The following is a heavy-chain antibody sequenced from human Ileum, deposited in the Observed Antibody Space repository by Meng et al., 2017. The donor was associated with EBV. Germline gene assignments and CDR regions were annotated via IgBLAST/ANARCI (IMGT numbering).Heavy chain of an antibody. Sequence: QVQLRESGPGLLKPSATLTLTCAVSGGSISSDNWWSWVRQPPGKVLEWIGQIHHGGSTNSNPSLQSRVTISVDNSKNQFSLKLSSVTAADTAVYYCARSLTTPYYFDDWGQGTLVTVSS. CDR1: GGSISSDNW. CDR2: IHHGGST. J-gene: IGHJ4*02. V-gene: IGHV4-4*02. CDR3: ARSLTTPYYFDD. D-gene: IGHD1-14*01.